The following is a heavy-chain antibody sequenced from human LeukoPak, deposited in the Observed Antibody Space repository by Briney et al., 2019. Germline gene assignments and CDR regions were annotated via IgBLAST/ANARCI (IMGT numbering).Heavy chain of an antibody. J-gene: IGHJ5*02. V-gene: IGHV4-34*01. CDR1: VGSFSGYY. Sequence: SETLSLTCAVYVGSFSGYYWSWVRQPPGKGLEWIGEINHSGSTNYNPSLKSRVTTSVDPSKNQVSLKLTSVTAADTAVYYCARVNYYGSGGYYWWFDPWGQGTLVTVSS. D-gene: IGHD3-22*01. CDR2: INHSGST. CDR3: ARVNYYGSGGYYWWFDP.